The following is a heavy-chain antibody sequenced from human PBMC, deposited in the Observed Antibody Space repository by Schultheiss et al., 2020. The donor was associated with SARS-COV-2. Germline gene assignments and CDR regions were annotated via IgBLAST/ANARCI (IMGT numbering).Heavy chain of an antibody. Sequence: SETLSLTCTVSGGSISSGSYYLSWIRQHAGKGLEWIGRIYITGSTHYNPSLESRVTMSVDTSKNQFSLKLSSVTAADTAMYYCAKPTKYTSSSGFDYWGHGTLVTVSS. D-gene: IGHD6-6*01. CDR2: IYITGST. V-gene: IGHV4-61*02. J-gene: IGHJ4*01. CDR3: AKPTKYTSSSGFDY. CDR1: GGSISSGSYY.